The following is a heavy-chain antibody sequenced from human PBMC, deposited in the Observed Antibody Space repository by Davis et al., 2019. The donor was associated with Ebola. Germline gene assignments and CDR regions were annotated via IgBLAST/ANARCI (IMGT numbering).Heavy chain of an antibody. CDR1: GFTFSSYW. D-gene: IGHD2-21*01. J-gene: IGHJ4*02. CDR3: ARDSTYCGGDCYSPGFDY. V-gene: IGHV3-7*01. CDR2: IKQDGSEK. Sequence: GSLRLSCAASGFTFSSYWMSWVRQAPGKGLEWVANIKQDGSEKYYVDSVKGRFTISRDNAKNSLYLQMNSLRAEDTAVYYCARDSTYCGGDCYSPGFDYWGQGTLVTVSS.